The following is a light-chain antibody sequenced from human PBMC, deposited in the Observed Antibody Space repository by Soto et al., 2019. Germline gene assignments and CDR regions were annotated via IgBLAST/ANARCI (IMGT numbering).Light chain of an antibody. J-gene: IGKJ3*01. CDR2: AAS. CDR1: QSISSY. CDR3: QQSYSTPGFT. Sequence: DIQMTQSPSSLSASVGDRVTITCRASQSISSYLNWYQQKPGKAPKLLIYAASSLQSGVPSRFSGSGSGTDFTLTISSLQPEDFATDYCQQSYSTPGFTFGPGNKVYI. V-gene: IGKV1-39*01.